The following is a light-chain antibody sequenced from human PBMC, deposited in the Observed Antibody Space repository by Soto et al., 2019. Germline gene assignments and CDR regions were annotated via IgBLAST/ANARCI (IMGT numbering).Light chain of an antibody. V-gene: IGKV3-15*01. CDR3: QQYNNWQWT. J-gene: IGKJ1*01. CDR2: GAF. CDR1: QSVSSD. Sequence: ELGMTQSPATLSVSPGETAALSCRASQSVSSDLAWYQQKPGQAPRLLIYGAFTRATGSPARFSGSGSGTEFTLTISSLQSEDFAVYYCQQYNNWQWTFGQGTKLDIK.